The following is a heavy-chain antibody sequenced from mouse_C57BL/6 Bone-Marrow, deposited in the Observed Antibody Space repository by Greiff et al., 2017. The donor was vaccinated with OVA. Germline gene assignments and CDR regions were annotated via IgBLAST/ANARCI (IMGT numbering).Heavy chain of an antibody. CDR1: GYTFTDYY. V-gene: IGHV1-19*01. Sequence: VQLQQSGPVLVKPGASVKMSCKASGYTFTDYYMNWVKQSHGKSLEWIGVINPSNGGTSYNQKFKGKATLTVDKSSSTAYMELNSLTSEDSAVYYGVPFYGSSLGYAMDYWGQGTSVTVSS. CDR3: VPFYGSSLGYAMDY. D-gene: IGHD1-1*01. CDR2: INPSNGGT. J-gene: IGHJ4*01.